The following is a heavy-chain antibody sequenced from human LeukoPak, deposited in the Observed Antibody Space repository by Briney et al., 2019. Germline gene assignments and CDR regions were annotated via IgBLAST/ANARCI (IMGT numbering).Heavy chain of an antibody. Sequence: PSVTLSLTCTVSGGSISSYYWSWIRQPPGKGLEWIGYIYYSGSTNYNPSLKSRVTISVDTSKNQFSLKLSSVTAADTAVYYCASTGAAAGTDYWGQGTLVTVSS. V-gene: IGHV4-59*01. CDR2: IYYSGST. D-gene: IGHD6-13*01. CDR3: ASTGAAAGTDY. J-gene: IGHJ4*02. CDR1: GGSISSYY.